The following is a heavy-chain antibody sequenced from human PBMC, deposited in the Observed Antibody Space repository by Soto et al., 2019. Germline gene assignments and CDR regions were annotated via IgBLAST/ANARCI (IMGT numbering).Heavy chain of an antibody. J-gene: IGHJ5*02. D-gene: IGHD2-8*02. V-gene: IGHV4-39*01. CDR2: AHYSGTT. Sequence: QLQLQESGPGLVKPSETLSLTCTVSGGSIGSNTYYWGWIRQPPGKGLEWIGSAHYSGTTYYNPSLKIRVTILVDTSNNQFSLKMSSVIAADTAVYYCARHRWGGIYNWLDPWGQGTLVTVSS. CDR1: GGSIGSNTYY. CDR3: ARHRWGGIYNWLDP.